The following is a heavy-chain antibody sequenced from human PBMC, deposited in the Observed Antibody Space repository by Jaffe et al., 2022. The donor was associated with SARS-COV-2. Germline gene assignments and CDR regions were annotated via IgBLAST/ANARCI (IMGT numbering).Heavy chain of an antibody. V-gene: IGHV3-23*01. CDR2: ISGSGGST. CDR3: AKDRSSGSYFSYYYYGMDV. J-gene: IGHJ6*02. CDR1: GFTFSSYA. Sequence: EVQLLESGGGLVQPGGSLRLSCAASGFTFSSYAMSWVRQAPGKGLEWVSAISGSGGSTYYADSVKGRFTISRDNSKNTLYLQMNSLRAEDTAVYYCAKDRSSGSYFSYYYYGMDVWGQGTTVTVSS. D-gene: IGHD1-26*01.